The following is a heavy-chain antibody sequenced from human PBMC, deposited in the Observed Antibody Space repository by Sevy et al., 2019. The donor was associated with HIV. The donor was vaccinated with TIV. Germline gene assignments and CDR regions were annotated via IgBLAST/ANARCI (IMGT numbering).Heavy chain of an antibody. V-gene: IGHV3-30*18. Sequence: GGSLRLSCSGFGFTFQAFGMHWVRQAPGKGPEWLAVISSDGSNQNYADSVKGRFTISRDNSKNLLFLQMNSLIPNDTAVYFCTKESLRGTYIRGDFDHWGRGTLVTVSS. J-gene: IGHJ4*02. D-gene: IGHD3-10*02. CDR2: ISSDGSNQ. CDR1: GFTFQAFG. CDR3: TKESLRGTYIRGDFDH.